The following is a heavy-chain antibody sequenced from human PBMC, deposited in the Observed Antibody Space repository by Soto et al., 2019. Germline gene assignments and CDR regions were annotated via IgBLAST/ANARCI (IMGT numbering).Heavy chain of an antibody. J-gene: IGHJ5*02. D-gene: IGHD2-2*02. Sequence: SETLSLTCTVSGGSISRSTYYWVLIRQPPGKGLEWIGSIYYSGSTYYRPSLKIRVTISVDTSKNQFSLQLSSGTAADTAFYYCAMQVPAAIRLGCFDPWGQGALVTVSS. V-gene: IGHV4-39*01. CDR3: AMQVPAAIRLGCFDP. CDR1: GGSISRSTYY. CDR2: IYYSGST.